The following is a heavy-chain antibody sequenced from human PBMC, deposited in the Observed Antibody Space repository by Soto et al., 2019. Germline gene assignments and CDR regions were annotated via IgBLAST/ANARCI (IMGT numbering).Heavy chain of an antibody. CDR1: GFIFSKYA. Sequence: SLRLSCAASGFIFSKYAMYWVRQAPGSGPEWVAVVSFDGNNRFHADSVRGRFTISRDNSKSTLFLQMDSLRVEDTAIYYCVKSFFYDSSGYHYGLFDPWGQGALVTVSS. D-gene: IGHD3-22*01. CDR3: VKSFFYDSSGYHYGLFDP. V-gene: IGHV3-30*18. J-gene: IGHJ5*02. CDR2: VSFDGNNR.